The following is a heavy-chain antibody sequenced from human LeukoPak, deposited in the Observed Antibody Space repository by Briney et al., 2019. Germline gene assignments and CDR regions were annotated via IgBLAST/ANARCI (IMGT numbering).Heavy chain of an antibody. CDR3: ARDRCSSTSCYFFWFDP. D-gene: IGHD2-2*01. CDR2: INHSGST. CDR1: GGSFSGYY. Sequence: PSETLSLTCAVYGGSFSGYYWSWIRQPPGKGLEWIGEINHSGSTNYNPSLKSRVTISVDTSKNQFSLKLSSVTAADTAVYYCARDRCSSTSCYFFWFDPWGQGTLVTVSS. J-gene: IGHJ5*02. V-gene: IGHV4-34*01.